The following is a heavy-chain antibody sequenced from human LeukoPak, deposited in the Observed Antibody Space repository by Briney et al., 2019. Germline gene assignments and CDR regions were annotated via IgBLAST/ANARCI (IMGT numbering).Heavy chain of an antibody. Sequence: GESLKISCQCSGSNFAIYWIDWVRPLPGKGLEWMGSIYPGDSDTKYSPSFQGHVTISADRSTNTAYLQWRSLQASDTAIYYCSRRGDSSSWTPPYLDYWGPGTLVTVSS. CDR1: GSNFAIYW. CDR2: IYPGDSDT. D-gene: IGHD6-13*01. J-gene: IGHJ4*02. CDR3: SRRGDSSSWTPPYLDY. V-gene: IGHV5-51*01.